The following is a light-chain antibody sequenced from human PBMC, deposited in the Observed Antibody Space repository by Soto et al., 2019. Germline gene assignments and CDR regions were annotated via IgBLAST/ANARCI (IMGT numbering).Light chain of an antibody. CDR1: SSDVGAFTY. Sequence: QSALTQPDSVSGSPGQSITISCTGASSDVGAFTYVSWYQQLPGKTPKVIIYDVSDRPSGVSNRFSGSKSGNTASLTISGLQAEDEADYYCSSYTSSSTSVFGGGTKVTVL. CDR3: SSYTSSSTSV. CDR2: DVS. J-gene: IGLJ3*02. V-gene: IGLV2-14*01.